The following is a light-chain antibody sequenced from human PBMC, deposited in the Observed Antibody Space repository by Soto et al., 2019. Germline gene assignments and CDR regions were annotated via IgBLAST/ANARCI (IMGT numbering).Light chain of an antibody. CDR2: EVS. Sequence: QSALTQPPSASGSPGQSITISCTGTRSDIGGYKYVSWYQQHPGKAPKLMIYEVSNRPSGVSNRFSGSKSGNTASLTISGLQAEDEADYYCSSYTSNKTYVFGSGTKLTVL. CDR3: SSYTSNKTYV. V-gene: IGLV2-14*01. CDR1: RSDIGGYKY. J-gene: IGLJ1*01.